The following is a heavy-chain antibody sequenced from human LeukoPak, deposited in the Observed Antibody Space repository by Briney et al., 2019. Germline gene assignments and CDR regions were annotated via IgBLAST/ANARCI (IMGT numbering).Heavy chain of an antibody. Sequence: GGSLRLSCAASGFTFDDYAMHWVRQAPGKGLEWVSGISWNSGSIGYADSVKGRFTISRDNAKNSLYLQMNSLRAEDTALYYCAKAASPYYYDSSGYYLNLWGQGTLVTVSS. CDR3: AKAASPYYYDSSGYYLNL. V-gene: IGHV3-9*01. J-gene: IGHJ4*02. CDR2: ISWNSGSI. CDR1: GFTFDDYA. D-gene: IGHD3-22*01.